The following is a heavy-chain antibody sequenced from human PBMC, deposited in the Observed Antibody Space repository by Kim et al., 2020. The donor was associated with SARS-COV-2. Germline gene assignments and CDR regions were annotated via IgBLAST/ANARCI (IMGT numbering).Heavy chain of an antibody. D-gene: IGHD3-22*01. CDR2: ISHSGST. J-gene: IGHJ5*02. CDR1: GGSFSGYY. Sequence: SETLSLTCAVYGGSFSGYYWSWIRQPPRKGLEWIGEISHSGSTNYNPSLKSRVTISGDTSTNQFSLNLRSVTAADTAVYYCARRGRGGSGYTWFDPWGQGTLVTVSS. V-gene: IGHV4-34*01. CDR3: ARRGRGGSGYTWFDP.